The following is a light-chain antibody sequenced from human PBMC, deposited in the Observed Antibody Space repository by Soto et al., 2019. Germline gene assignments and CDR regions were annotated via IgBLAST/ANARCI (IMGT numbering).Light chain of an antibody. Sequence: QSALTQPDSVSGSHGQSITISCTGTSSDVGSYKFVSWYQQHPGKAPKLMIYEGSKRPSGVSNRFSGSKSGNTASLTISGLQAEDEADYYCCSYAGDSAWVFGGGTKLTVL. CDR1: SSDVGSYKF. J-gene: IGLJ3*02. V-gene: IGLV2-23*01. CDR2: EGS. CDR3: CSYAGDSAWV.